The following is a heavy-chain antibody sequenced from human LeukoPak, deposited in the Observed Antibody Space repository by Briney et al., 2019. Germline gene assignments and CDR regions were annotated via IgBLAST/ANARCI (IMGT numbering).Heavy chain of an antibody. CDR2: INPSGGST. D-gene: IGHD1-26*01. Sequence: ASVKVSCKASGYTFTSYYMHWVRQAPGQGLEWMGIINPSGGSTSYAQKFQGRVTMTRDTSTSTVYMELSTLRSDDTAVYYCAGWSGSSLDYWGQGTLVTVSS. J-gene: IGHJ4*02. CDR1: GYTFTSYY. V-gene: IGHV1-46*01. CDR3: AGWSGSSLDY.